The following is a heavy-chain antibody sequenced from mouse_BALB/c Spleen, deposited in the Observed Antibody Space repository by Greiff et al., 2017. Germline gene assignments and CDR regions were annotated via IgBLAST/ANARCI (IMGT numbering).Heavy chain of an antibody. V-gene: IGHV1-69*02. CDR3: ARDDGGFAY. Sequence: VQLQQPGAELVKPGASVKLSCKASGYTFTSYWMHWVQQRPGQGLEWIGEIDPSDSYTNYNQKFKGKATLTVDKSSSTAYMQRSSLTSEDSAVYYCARDDGGFAYWGQGTLVTVSA. J-gene: IGHJ3*01. CDR2: IDPSDSYT. D-gene: IGHD2-3*01. CDR1: GYTFTSYW.